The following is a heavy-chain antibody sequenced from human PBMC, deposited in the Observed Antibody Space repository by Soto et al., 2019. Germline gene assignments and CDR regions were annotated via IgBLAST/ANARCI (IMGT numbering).Heavy chain of an antibody. CDR2: INAGNGNT. D-gene: IGHD4-4*01. CDR3: ARAVDLQADPFDY. Sequence: QVQLVQSGAEVKKPGASVKVSCKASGYTFTSYAMHWVRQAPGQRLEWMGWINAGNGNTKYSQKFQGRVTITRETSARTAYMELSSLRSEDTAVYYFARAVDLQADPFDYWGQGTLVTVSS. J-gene: IGHJ4*02. CDR1: GYTFTSYA. V-gene: IGHV1-3*01.